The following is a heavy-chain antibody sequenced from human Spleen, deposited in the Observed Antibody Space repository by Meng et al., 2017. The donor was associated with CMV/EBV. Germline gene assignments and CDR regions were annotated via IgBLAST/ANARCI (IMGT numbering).Heavy chain of an antibody. D-gene: IGHD3-22*01. V-gene: IGHV4-39*07. J-gene: IGHJ4*02. CDR3: ARAYDSSGSRLDY. Sequence: SETLSLTCTVSGASITSSSYYWVWIRQSPGQGLEFLGNIYSSGAAYYNPSLKSRVTMSVDTSKNQFSLKLNSVTAADTAIYYCARAYDSSGSRLDYWGQGTLVTVSS. CDR1: GASITSSSYY. CDR2: IYSSGAA.